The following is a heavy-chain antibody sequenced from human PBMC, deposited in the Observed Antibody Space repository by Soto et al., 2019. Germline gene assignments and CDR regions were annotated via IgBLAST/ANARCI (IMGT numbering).Heavy chain of an antibody. CDR3: AKDLIAGNGVWEAFDM. D-gene: IGHD2-8*01. CDR1: GFSFSAYA. J-gene: IGHJ3*02. V-gene: IGHV3-23*01. Sequence: EVQLLESAGGLVQPGGSLRLSCAASGFSFSAYAMNWVRQAPGKGLQWVSGLVGSGADKNYADSVRGRFTVSRDNSKNTLYLQMNSLRDEDTAVYYCAKDLIAGNGVWEAFDMWGRGTKVTVSS. CDR2: LVGSGADK.